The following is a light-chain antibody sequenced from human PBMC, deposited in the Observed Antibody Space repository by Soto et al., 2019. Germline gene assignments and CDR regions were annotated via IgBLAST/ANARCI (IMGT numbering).Light chain of an antibody. CDR2: GAS. CDR1: QSVTSNY. CDR3: QQYDSSPGT. Sequence: EIVLTQSPGTLSVAPEERATLSCRASQSVTSNYLAWYQQRPGQAPRLLIYGASSRATGVPDRFSGSGSGTGFTLTISRLEPEDCAVYYCQQYDSSPGTFGGGTKVEIK. J-gene: IGKJ4*01. V-gene: IGKV3-20*01.